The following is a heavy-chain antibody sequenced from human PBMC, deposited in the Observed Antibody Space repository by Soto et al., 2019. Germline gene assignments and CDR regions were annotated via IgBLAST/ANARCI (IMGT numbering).Heavy chain of an antibody. Sequence: PSETLSLTCTVSGGSISSYYWSWIRQPPGKGLEWIGYIYYSGSTNYNPSLKSRVTISVDTSKNQFSLKLSSVTAADTAVYYCARHGATYYDILTGYQHPVQFDYWGQGTLVTVSS. J-gene: IGHJ4*02. CDR1: GGSISSYY. CDR2: IYYSGST. D-gene: IGHD3-9*01. V-gene: IGHV4-59*08. CDR3: ARHGATYYDILTGYQHPVQFDY.